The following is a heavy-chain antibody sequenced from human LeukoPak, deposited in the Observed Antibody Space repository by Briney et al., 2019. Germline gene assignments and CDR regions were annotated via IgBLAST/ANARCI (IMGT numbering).Heavy chain of an antibody. CDR2: IIPILGIA. CDR3: AKDMGFDNWNPRPSFDY. CDR1: GGTFSSYA. Sequence: SVKVSCKASGGTFSSYAISWVRQAPGQGLEWMGRIIPILGIANYAQKFQGRVTITADKSTSTAYMELSSLRSEDTAVYYCAKDMGFDNWNPRPSFDYWGQGTLVTVSS. V-gene: IGHV1-69*04. D-gene: IGHD1-20*01. J-gene: IGHJ4*02.